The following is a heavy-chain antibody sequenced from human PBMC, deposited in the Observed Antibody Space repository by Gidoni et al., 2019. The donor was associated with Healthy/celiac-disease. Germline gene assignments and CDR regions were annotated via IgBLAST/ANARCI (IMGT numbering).Heavy chain of an antibody. D-gene: IGHD6-19*01. Sequence: QVQLVQSGAEVKKPGASVKVSCKASGYTFTGHYMHWVRQAPGQGLEWMGWINHNSGGTNYAQKFQGWGTMTRDTSISTAYMELSRLRSDDTAVYYCARDRGNSSGLNNWFDPWGQGTLVTVSS. J-gene: IGHJ5*02. CDR3: ARDRGNSSGLNNWFDP. CDR2: INHNSGGT. CDR1: GYTFTGHY. V-gene: IGHV1-2*04.